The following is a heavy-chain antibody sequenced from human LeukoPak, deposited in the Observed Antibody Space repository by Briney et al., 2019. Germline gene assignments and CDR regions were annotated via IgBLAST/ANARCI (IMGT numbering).Heavy chain of an antibody. CDR2: IIPILGIA. CDR3: ARGDDYSNYYFDY. D-gene: IGHD4-11*01. Sequence: GASVKVSCKASGGTFSSYTISWVRQAPGQGLEWMGRIIPILGIANYAQKFQGRVTITADKSTSTAYMELSSLRSEDTAVYYCARGDDYSNYYFDYWGQGTLVTVSS. J-gene: IGHJ4*02. CDR1: GGTFSSYT. V-gene: IGHV1-69*02.